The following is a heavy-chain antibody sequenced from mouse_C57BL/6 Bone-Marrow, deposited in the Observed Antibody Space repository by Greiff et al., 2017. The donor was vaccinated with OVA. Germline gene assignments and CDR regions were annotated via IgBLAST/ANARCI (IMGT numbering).Heavy chain of an antibody. CDR2: IYPGDGDT. J-gene: IGHJ2*01. CDR1: GYAFSSSW. D-gene: IGHD1-1*01. Sequence: QVQLQQSGPELVKPGASVKISCKASGYAFSSSWMNWVKQRPGKGLERIGRIYPGDGDTNYNGKFKGKATLTADKSSSTAYMQLSSLTSEDSAVYFCAGTYYYGSDYWGQGTTLTVSS. CDR3: AGTYYYGSDY. V-gene: IGHV1-82*01.